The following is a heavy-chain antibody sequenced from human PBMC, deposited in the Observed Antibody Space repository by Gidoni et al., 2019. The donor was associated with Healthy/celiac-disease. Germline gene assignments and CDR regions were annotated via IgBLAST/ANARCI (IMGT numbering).Heavy chain of an antibody. CDR3: ASGRREVPAAI. J-gene: IGHJ4*02. D-gene: IGHD2-2*02. CDR2: ISSSSSYI. Sequence: EVQLVESGGGLVKPGGSLRLSCAASGVTFSSYGMNWVRQAPGKGLEWVSSISSSSSYISYADSVKSRFTISRDNAKNSLYLQMNSLRAEDTAVYYCASGRREVPAAIRGQGTLVTVSS. CDR1: GVTFSSYG. V-gene: IGHV3-21*01.